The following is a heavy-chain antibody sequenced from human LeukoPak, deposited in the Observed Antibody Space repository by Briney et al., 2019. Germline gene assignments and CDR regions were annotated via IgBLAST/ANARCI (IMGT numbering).Heavy chain of an antibody. Sequence: PGGSLRLSWAAFGLYLTTYWMSSVRQAPGKGLEWVENIKQDGTEKYYVDSVKGRFPISRDNAKNSRYVHMNSLRVEDTAVYYLAKVAKYYHGSETYCFFEQWGQGTPVTASS. V-gene: IGHV3-7*01. CDR3: AKVAKYYHGSETYCFFEQ. CDR1: GLYLTTYW. D-gene: IGHD3-10*01. CDR2: IKQDGTEK. J-gene: IGHJ4*03.